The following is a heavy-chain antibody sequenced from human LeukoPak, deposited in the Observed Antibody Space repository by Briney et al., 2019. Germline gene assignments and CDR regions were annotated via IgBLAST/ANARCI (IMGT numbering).Heavy chain of an antibody. V-gene: IGHV3-21*01. J-gene: IGHJ6*02. CDR3: AAFWGSGSYRGYYYYGMDV. CDR1: GFTFSSYS. CDR2: ISSSSYI. D-gene: IGHD3-10*01. Sequence: GGSLRLSCAASGFTFSSYSMNWVRQAPGKGLEWVSSISSSSYIYYADSVKGRFTISRDNAKNSLYLQMNSLRAEDTAVYYCAAFWGSGSYRGYYYYGMDVWGQGTTVTVSS.